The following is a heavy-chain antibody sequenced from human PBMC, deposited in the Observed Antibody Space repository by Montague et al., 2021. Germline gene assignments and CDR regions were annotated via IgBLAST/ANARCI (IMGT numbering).Heavy chain of an antibody. CDR2: ISHTGST. J-gene: IGHJ5*02. D-gene: IGHD6-13*01. V-gene: IGHV4-34*10. CDR1: GGSFSGYY. CDR3: ARVFSSWYVGWFDH. Sequence: SETLSLTCTVYGGSFSGYYWNWIRQSPGKGLERIWEISHTGSTSYNPSLKSRVTMSVDTSKKQFYLKLSSVTAADTAIYYCARVFSSWYVGWFDHWGQGTLVTVSS.